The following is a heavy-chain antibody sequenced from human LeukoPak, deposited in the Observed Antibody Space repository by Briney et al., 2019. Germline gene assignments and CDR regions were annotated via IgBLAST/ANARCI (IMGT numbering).Heavy chain of an antibody. V-gene: IGHV1-69*13. CDR3: AVDSSGYYENFDY. CDR2: IIPIFGTA. CDR1: GGAFSSYA. Sequence: SVKVSCKASGGAFSSYAISWVRQAPGQGLEWMGGIIPIFGTANYAQKFQGRVTITADESTSTAYMELSSLRSEDTAVYYCAVDSSGYYENFDYWGQGTLVTVSS. J-gene: IGHJ4*02. D-gene: IGHD3-22*01.